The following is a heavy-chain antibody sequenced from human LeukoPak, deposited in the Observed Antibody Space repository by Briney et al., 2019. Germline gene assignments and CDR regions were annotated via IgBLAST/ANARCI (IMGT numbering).Heavy chain of an antibody. CDR2: ISSSSSTI. CDR1: GFTFSSYS. V-gene: IGHV3-48*04. CDR3: ARAVYDYGGNSVFDY. D-gene: IGHD4-23*01. Sequence: GGSLRLSCAASGFTFSSYSMNWVRQAPGKGLEWVSYISSSSSTIYYADSVKGRFTISRDNAKNSLYLQMNSLRAEDTAVYYCARAVYDYGGNSVFDYWGQGTLVTVSS. J-gene: IGHJ4*02.